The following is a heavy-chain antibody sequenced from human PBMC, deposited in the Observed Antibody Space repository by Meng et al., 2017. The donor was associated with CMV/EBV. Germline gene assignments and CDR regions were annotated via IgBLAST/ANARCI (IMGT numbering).Heavy chain of an antibody. Sequence: GESLKISCKGSEYRFTSYWIGWVRQMPGKGLEWMGIIYPTDSDTRYSPSFQGQVTISVDKSINTAYLQWRSLRASDSAIYYCARHQVAFGTVRSFDTWGQGTLVTVSS. CDR3: ARHQVAFGTVRSFDT. CDR1: EYRFTSYW. D-gene: IGHD1-1*01. CDR2: IYPTDSDT. V-gene: IGHV5-51*01. J-gene: IGHJ5*02.